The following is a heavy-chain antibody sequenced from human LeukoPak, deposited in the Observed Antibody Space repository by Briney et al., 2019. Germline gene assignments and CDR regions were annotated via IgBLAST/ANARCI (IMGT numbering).Heavy chain of an antibody. CDR1: GLSFSSYW. D-gene: IGHD2-2*01. CDR2: TKQDGSEK. CDR3: ARDFNPIVVVPARYYYGMDV. J-gene: IGHJ6*02. Sequence: GGSLSLSCVASGLSFSSYWMRWVRPAAGRGREGVANTKQDGSEKYYADTVKGRFTISRDNAKNSLYLQMNSLRAEDTAAYYCARDFNPIVVVPARYYYGMDVWGQGTTVTVSS. V-gene: IGHV3-7*01.